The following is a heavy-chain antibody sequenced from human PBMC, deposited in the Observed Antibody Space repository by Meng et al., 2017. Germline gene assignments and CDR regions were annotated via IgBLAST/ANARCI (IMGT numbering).Heavy chain of an antibody. V-gene: IGHV3-74*01. CDR3: LDEAPRSDY. D-gene: IGHD1-1*01. CDR1: GFTFNNYW. Sequence: EGQLVESGEGVVQPGGSLSLPGAASGFTFNNYWMHWVRQVPGKGLVWVSRISGDGSLTNYADSVKGRFTISRDNAKNTLYLQMNSLRPEDTAVYYCLDEAPRSDYWGQGSLVTV. J-gene: IGHJ4*02. CDR2: ISGDGSLT.